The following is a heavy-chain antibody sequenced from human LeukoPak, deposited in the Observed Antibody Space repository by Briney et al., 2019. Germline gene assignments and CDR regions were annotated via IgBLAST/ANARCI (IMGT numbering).Heavy chain of an antibody. CDR2: IKEDGTET. D-gene: IGHD3-22*01. V-gene: IGHV3-7*03. J-gene: IGHJ4*02. Sequence: GGSLRLSCAASGFMFSSNWMSWVRLAPGKGLEWVANIKEDGTETYYVDSVKGRFTISRDNAKNSLYLQMNSLRAEDTAVYYCAKETPYYYDSSGYYFDYWGQGTLVTVSS. CDR1: GFMFSSNW. CDR3: AKETPYYYDSSGYYFDY.